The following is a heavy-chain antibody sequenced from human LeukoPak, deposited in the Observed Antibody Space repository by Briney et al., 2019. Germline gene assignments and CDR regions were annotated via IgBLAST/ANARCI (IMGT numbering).Heavy chain of an antibody. CDR2: IYSGGST. CDR1: GFTVSTYY. D-gene: IGHD2-2*01. J-gene: IGHJ4*02. V-gene: IGHV3-53*01. Sequence: GGSLRLSCAASGFTVSTYYMTWVRQAPGKGLECVSVIYSGGSTYYADSMKGRFTVSRDNSKNTLYLQMNSLRAEDTAMYYCARGLGYCTSTTCLLPFDYWGQGTLVTVSS. CDR3: ARGLGYCTSTTCLLPFDY.